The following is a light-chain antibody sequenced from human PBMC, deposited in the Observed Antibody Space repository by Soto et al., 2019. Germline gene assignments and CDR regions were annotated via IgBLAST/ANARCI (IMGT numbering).Light chain of an antibody. CDR3: SSYTSSSTLV. Sequence: QSALTQPASVSGSPGQSITISCTGSSSDVGGYNYVSWYQQHPGNAPKLMIYEVSHRPSGVSNRFSGSNSGNTASLTISGLQAEDEADYYCSSYTSSSTLVFGGGTKLTVL. J-gene: IGLJ2*01. CDR2: EVS. CDR1: SSDVGGYNY. V-gene: IGLV2-14*01.